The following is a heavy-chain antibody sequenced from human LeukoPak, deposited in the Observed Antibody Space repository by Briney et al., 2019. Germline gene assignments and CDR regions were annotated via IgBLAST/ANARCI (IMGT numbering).Heavy chain of an antibody. V-gene: IGHV4-34*01. CDR2: INHSGST. CDR1: GGSFSGYY. J-gene: IGHJ3*02. CDR3: SRSSSWIDAFDI. D-gene: IGHD6-13*01. Sequence: PSETLSLTCAVYGGSFSGYYWSWIRQPPGKGLEWIGEINHSGSTNYNPSLKSRVTISVDTSKNQFSLKLSSVTAADTAVYYCSRSSSWIDAFDIWGQGTMVTVSS.